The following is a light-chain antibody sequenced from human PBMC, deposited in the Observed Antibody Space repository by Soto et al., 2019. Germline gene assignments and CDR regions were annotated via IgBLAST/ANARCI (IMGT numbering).Light chain of an antibody. CDR3: QQYGSPPVS. V-gene: IGKV3-20*01. Sequence: EIVLTQSPGTLSLSPGESATLSCRASQSVSSTNLAWYQQKPGQSPRLVMFGASSRATGIPDRFSGSGSGTDFTLTISRLEAEDFAVYYCQQYGSPPVSFGQGTKLEIK. CDR2: GAS. J-gene: IGKJ2*03. CDR1: QSVSSTN.